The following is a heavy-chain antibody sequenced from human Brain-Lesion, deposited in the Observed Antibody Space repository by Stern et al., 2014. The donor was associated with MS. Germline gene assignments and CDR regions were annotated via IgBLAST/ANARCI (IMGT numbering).Heavy chain of an antibody. D-gene: IGHD6-19*01. CDR1: GGSIGRSSYY. V-gene: IGHV4-39*01. CDR3: ARGAGVFDS. CDR2: IFFTGSP. Sequence: QMQLVQSGPGLVKPSETLSLTCTVSGGSIGRSSYYWGWIRQPPGKGLEWFGNIFFTGSPFYDPPLKSRVPISGDTPHNQFSLRLNSVTAADTAVYYCARGAGVFDSWGQGTLVTVSP. J-gene: IGHJ4*02.